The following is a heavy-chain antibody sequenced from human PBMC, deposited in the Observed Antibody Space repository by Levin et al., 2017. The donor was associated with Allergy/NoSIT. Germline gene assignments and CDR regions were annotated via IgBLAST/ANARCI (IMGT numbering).Heavy chain of an antibody. CDR3: ARDEFDCSGGSCYPNLLDY. J-gene: IGHJ4*02. Sequence: ASVKVSCKASGYTFTSYGISWVRQAPGQGLEWMGWISAYNGNTNYAQKLQGRVTMTTDTSTSTAYMELRSLRSDDTAVYYCARDEFDCSGGSCYPNLLDYWGQGTLVTVSS. V-gene: IGHV1-18*01. CDR2: ISAYNGNT. CDR1: GYTFTSYG. D-gene: IGHD2-15*01.